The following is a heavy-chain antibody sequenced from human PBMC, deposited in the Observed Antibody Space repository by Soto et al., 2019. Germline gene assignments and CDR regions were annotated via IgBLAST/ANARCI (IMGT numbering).Heavy chain of an antibody. Sequence: SCKASGGTFSSYAISWVRQAPGQGLEWMGGIIPIFGTANYAQKFQGRVTITADKSTSTAYMELSSLRSEDTAVYYCARPRHPGYCTNGVCYMVKENYYYGMDVWGQGTTVTVSS. CDR2: IIPIFGTA. D-gene: IGHD2-8*01. J-gene: IGHJ6*02. CDR3: ARPRHPGYCTNGVCYMVKENYYYGMDV. V-gene: IGHV1-69*06. CDR1: GGTFSSYA.